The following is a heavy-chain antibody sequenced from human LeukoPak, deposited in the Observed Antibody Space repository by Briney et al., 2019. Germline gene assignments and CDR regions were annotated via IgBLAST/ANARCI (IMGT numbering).Heavy chain of an antibody. V-gene: IGHV3-11*05. J-gene: IGHJ4*02. CDR3: ARGASYASRGHRHYFDY. CDR2: ITSSSYT. D-gene: IGHD1-26*01. Sequence: PGGSLRLSCAAYGFSFCDYYMNWIRQAPGKGLEWVSYITSSSYTNYADSVKGRFTISRDNAENSVYLKMNSLRAEDTAVYYCARGASYASRGHRHYFDYWGQGTLVTVSS. CDR1: GFSFCDYY.